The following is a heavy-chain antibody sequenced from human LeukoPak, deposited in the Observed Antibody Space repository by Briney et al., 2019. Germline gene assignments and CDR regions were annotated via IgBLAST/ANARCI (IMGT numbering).Heavy chain of an antibody. Sequence: GRSLRLSCAASGFSFRSYWMHWVRQAPGKGLVWVSRINSDGSNSNFADSVKGRFAISRDNAKNTLDLQMHSLRAEDTAVYYCARGGARRGFYVMDVWGRGTTVTVSS. D-gene: IGHD1-26*01. CDR2: INSDGSNS. CDR1: GFSFRSYW. J-gene: IGHJ6*02. CDR3: ARGGARRGFYVMDV. V-gene: IGHV3-74*01.